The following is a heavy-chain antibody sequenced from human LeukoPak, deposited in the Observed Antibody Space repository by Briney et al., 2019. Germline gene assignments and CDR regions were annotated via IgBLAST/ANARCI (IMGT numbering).Heavy chain of an antibody. V-gene: IGHV4-39*07. CDR1: GGSISSSSYY. CDR2: IYYSGST. Sequence: SETLSLTCTVSGGSISSSSYYWGWIRQPPGKGLEWIGSIYYSGSTYYNPSLKSRVTISVDTSKNQFSLKLSSVTAADTAVYYCARGDELLWFGDFSPPIKFDYWGQGTLVTVSS. D-gene: IGHD3-10*01. J-gene: IGHJ4*02. CDR3: ARGDELLWFGDFSPPIKFDY.